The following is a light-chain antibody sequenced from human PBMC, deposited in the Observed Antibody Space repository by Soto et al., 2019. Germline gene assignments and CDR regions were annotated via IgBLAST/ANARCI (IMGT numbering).Light chain of an antibody. J-gene: IGKJ2*01. CDR3: QQYNNWSPSYT. CDR1: QTISAN. V-gene: IGKV3-15*01. Sequence: EIVMTQSPATLSVSPGERATLSCRASQTISANLAWYQQKPGQAPRLLIYGAFTRATGIPATFSGGGSGTDYTLTTSSLQSEDFAVYYCQQYNNWSPSYTFGQGTKLEIE. CDR2: GAF.